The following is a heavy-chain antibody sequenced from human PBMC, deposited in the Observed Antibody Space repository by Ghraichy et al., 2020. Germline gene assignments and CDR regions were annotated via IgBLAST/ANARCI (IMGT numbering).Heavy chain of an antibody. D-gene: IGHD3-22*01. V-gene: IGHV3-23*01. CDR3: AKDGYYYDSSGYSAEVGLLIDS. CDR2: ISGSGGST. Sequence: GGSLRLSCAASGFTFSSYAMSWVRQTPGKGLEWVSAISGSGGSTYYADSVKGRFTISRDNSKTTLYLQMNSLRAEDTAVYYCAKDGYYYDSSGYSAEVGLLIDSWGQGTLVTVSS. CDR1: GFTFSSYA. J-gene: IGHJ4*02.